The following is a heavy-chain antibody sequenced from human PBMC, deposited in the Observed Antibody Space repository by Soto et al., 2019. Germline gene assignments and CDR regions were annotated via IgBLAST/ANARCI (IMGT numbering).Heavy chain of an antibody. CDR1: GYTFTSYA. CDR2: INVGNGNT. D-gene: IGHD3-10*01. V-gene: IGHV1-3*01. CDR3: ARGMLWFREFSGMDI. Sequence: QVQLVQSGAEVKRPWASVKVSCTTSGYTFTSYAMNWVRQAPGQGLEWMGWINVGNGNTKYLQKFQGRVTITRDTSASTAYMELSSLRSEDTAVYYCARGMLWFREFSGMDIWGQGTTVTVSS. J-gene: IGHJ6*02.